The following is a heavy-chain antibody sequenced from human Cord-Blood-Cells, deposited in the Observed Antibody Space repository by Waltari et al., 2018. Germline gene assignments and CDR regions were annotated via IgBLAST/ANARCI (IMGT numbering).Heavy chain of an antibody. CDR3: AKGRYSSSLGDFDY. V-gene: IGHV3-9*01. Sequence: EVQLVESGGGLVQPGRSLRLSCAASGFTFDDYAMHWVRQAPGKGLEWVSGISWNSGSIGYADSVKGRFTISRDNAKNSLYLQMNSLRAEDTALYYCAKGRYSSSLGDFDYWGQGTLVTVSS. CDR1: GFTFDDYA. J-gene: IGHJ4*02. D-gene: IGHD6-13*01. CDR2: ISWNSGSI.